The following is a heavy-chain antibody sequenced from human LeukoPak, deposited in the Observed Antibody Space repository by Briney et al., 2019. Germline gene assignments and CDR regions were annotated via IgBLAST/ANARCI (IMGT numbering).Heavy chain of an antibody. D-gene: IGHD6-13*01. CDR1: GFTFSSYA. CDR3: ARGARYSSSWYAPLDY. J-gene: IGHJ4*02. Sequence: PGGSPRLSCAASGFTFSSYAMHWVRQAPGKGLEWVAVISYDGSNKYYADSVKGRFTISRDNSKNTLYLQMNSLRAEDTAVYYCARGARYSSSWYAPLDYWGQGTLVTVSS. V-gene: IGHV3-30-3*01. CDR2: ISYDGSNK.